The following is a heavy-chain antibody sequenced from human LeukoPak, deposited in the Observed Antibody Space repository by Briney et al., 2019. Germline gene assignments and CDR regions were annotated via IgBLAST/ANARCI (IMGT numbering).Heavy chain of an antibody. D-gene: IGHD3-16*02. CDR1: GFTFSSYS. V-gene: IGHV3-48*01. J-gene: IGHJ3*02. CDR2: ISSSSSTI. CDR3: ARGLRLGELSLYGAFDI. Sequence: GGSLRLSCAASGFTFSSYSMNWVRQAPGKGLEWVSYISSSSSTIYYADSVKGRFTISRDNAKNSLYLQMNSLRAEDTAVYYCARGLRLGELSLYGAFDIWGQGTMVTVSS.